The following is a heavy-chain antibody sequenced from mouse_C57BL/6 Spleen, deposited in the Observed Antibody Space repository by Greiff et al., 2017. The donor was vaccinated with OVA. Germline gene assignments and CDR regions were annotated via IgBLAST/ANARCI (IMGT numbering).Heavy chain of an antibody. Sequence: EVQLQQSGPELVKPGASVKISCKASGYTFTDYYMNWVKQSHGKSLEWIGDINPNNGGTSYNQKFKGKATLTVDKSSSTAYMELRSLTSEDSAVYYCARSELTDQAWFAYWGQGTLVTVSA. CDR3: ARSELTDQAWFAY. D-gene: IGHD4-1*01. J-gene: IGHJ3*01. CDR1: GYTFTDYY. CDR2: INPNNGGT. V-gene: IGHV1-26*01.